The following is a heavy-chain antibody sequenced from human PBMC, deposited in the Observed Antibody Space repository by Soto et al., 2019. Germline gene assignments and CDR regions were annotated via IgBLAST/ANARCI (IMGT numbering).Heavy chain of an antibody. J-gene: IGHJ6*02. CDR2: IHYSGST. CDR1: GGSISSGGYY. V-gene: IGHV4-31*03. CDR3: AREVVVPAAIGFGYYYGMDV. Sequence: QVQLQESGPGLVKPSQTLSLTCTVSGGSISSGGYYWSWIRQHPGKGLEWIGYIHYSGSTYYNPSLKSRVSISVDTSKNQFSLKLSSVTAADTAVYYCAREVVVPAAIGFGYYYGMDVWGQGTTVTVSS. D-gene: IGHD2-2*02.